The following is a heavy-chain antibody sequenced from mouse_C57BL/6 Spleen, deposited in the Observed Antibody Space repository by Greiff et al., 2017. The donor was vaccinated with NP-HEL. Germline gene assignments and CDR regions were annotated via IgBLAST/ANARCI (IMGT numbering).Heavy chain of an antibody. Sequence: QVQLKESGPGLVQPSQSLSITCTVSGFSLTSYGVHWVRQSPGKGLEWLGVIWSGGSTDYNAAFISRLSISKDNSKSQVFFKMNSLQADDTAIYYCARKMITKGYYYAMDYWGQGTSVTVSS. D-gene: IGHD2-4*01. CDR2: IWSGGST. V-gene: IGHV2-2*01. CDR1: GFSLTSYG. J-gene: IGHJ4*01. CDR3: ARKMITKGYYYAMDY.